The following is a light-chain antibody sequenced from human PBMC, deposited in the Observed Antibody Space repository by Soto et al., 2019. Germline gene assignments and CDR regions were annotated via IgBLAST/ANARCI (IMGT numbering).Light chain of an antibody. Sequence: EIVLTQSPGTLSLSPGERATLSCRASQSIYINYLAWYQHKPGQAPRLLISGATTRATGVPDRFSSSGSGTDFTLTISRLDPEDFAVYFCQQYGSSPYTFGQGTNVEIK. V-gene: IGKV3-20*01. CDR3: QQYGSSPYT. J-gene: IGKJ2*01. CDR1: QSIYINY. CDR2: GAT.